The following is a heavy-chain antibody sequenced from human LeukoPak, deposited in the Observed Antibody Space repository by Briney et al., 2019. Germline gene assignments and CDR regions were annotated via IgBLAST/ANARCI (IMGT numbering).Heavy chain of an antibody. D-gene: IGHD2-2*01. Sequence: SETLSLTCTVSGGSISSSSYYWGWIRQPPGKGLEWIGSIYYSGSTYYNPSLKSRVTISVDTSKNQFSLKLSSVTAADTAVYYCARHDVIVIAAGPCLDAFDIWGQGTMVTVSS. CDR1: GGSISSSSYY. J-gene: IGHJ3*02. CDR2: IYYSGST. CDR3: ARHDVIVIAAGPCLDAFDI. V-gene: IGHV4-39*01.